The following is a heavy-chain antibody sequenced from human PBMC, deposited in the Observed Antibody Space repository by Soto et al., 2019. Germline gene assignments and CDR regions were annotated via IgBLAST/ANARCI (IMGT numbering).Heavy chain of an antibody. CDR3: ASWVVDIVVVVAATAYGMDV. D-gene: IGHD2-15*01. CDR1: GGTFSSYA. J-gene: IGHJ6*02. CDR2: IIPIFGTA. V-gene: IGHV1-69*13. Sequence: SVKVSCKASGGTFSSYAISWVRQAPGQGLEWMGGIIPIFGTANYAQKFQGRVTITADESTSTAYMELSSLRSEDTAVYYCASWVVDIVVVVAATAYGMDVWGQGTTVTVSS.